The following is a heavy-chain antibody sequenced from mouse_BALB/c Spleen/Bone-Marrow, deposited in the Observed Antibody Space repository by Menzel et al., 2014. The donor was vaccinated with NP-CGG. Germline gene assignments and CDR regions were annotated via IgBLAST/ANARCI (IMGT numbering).Heavy chain of an antibody. Sequence: VQRVESGPGLVAPSQSLSLTCTVSGFSLTTYGIRWVRQPPGKGLEWLGVIWAGGTTIYNSALMSRLSISKDTSKSQVFLKMNSLQTDDTAMYYCAREGAYYRYIDYWGQGTTLTVSS. D-gene: IGHD2-14*01. J-gene: IGHJ2*01. CDR3: AREGAYYRYIDY. CDR1: GFSLTTYG. CDR2: IWAGGTT. V-gene: IGHV2-9*02.